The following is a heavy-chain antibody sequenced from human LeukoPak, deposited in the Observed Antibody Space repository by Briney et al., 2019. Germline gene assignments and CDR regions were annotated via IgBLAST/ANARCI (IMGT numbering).Heavy chain of an antibody. Sequence: PGGSLRLSCTASGFTFANSAMSWVRQAPEKGLEWVSTITGSGTYTYYADFVKGRFTISRDNSRETLYLQMDSLRVEDMATYYCAKWGFTYGPGYFDFWGQGTLVTVSS. CDR2: ITGSGTYT. V-gene: IGHV3-23*01. CDR3: AKWGFTYGPGYFDF. J-gene: IGHJ4*02. D-gene: IGHD3-10*01. CDR1: GFTFANSA.